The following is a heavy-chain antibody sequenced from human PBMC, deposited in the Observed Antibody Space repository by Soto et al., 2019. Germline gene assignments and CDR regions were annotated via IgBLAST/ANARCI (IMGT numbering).Heavy chain of an antibody. V-gene: IGHV1-2*04. J-gene: IGHJ4*02. D-gene: IGHD3-3*01. CDR2: INPNSGGT. CDR1: GYTFTGYY. CDR3: AKGRFAFWSGPPY. Sequence: ASVKVSCKASGYTFTGYYMHWVRQAPGQGLEWMGWINPNSGGTNYAQKFQGWVTKTRDTSISTAYMELSRLRSDDTAVYYCAKGRFAFWSGPPYWGQGTLVTVSS.